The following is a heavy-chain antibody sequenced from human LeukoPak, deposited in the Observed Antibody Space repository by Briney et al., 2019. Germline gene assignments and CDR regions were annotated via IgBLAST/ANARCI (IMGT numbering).Heavy chain of an antibody. J-gene: IGHJ6*03. CDR1: GGSISSYY. V-gene: IGHV4-4*07. D-gene: IGHD5-12*01. CDR3: ARKVRYLATIRYYYYMDV. Sequence: SETLSLTCTVSGGSISSYYWSWIRQPAGKGLEWIGRIYTSGSTYYNPSLKSRVTISVDTSKNQFSLKLSSVTAADTAVYYCARKVRYLATIRYYYYMDVWGKGTTVTVSS. CDR2: IYTSGST.